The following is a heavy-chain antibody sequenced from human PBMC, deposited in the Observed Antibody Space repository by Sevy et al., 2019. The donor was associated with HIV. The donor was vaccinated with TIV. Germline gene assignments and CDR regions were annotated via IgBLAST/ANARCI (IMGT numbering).Heavy chain of an antibody. Sequence: SETLSLTCTVSGGSISGYYWSWIRQSAEKGLEWIGRVYASSSTNYNPSLRSRVTISVDTSSNQFSLNLHSVTAADTAVYYCAREDFGSSWLYYYMDVWGKGTPVTVSS. CDR2: VYASSST. J-gene: IGHJ6*03. V-gene: IGHV4-4*07. CDR1: GGSISGYY. CDR3: AREDFGSSWLYYYMDV. D-gene: IGHD6-13*01.